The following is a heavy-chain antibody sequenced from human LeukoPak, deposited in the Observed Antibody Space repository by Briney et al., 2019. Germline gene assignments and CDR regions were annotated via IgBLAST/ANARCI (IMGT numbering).Heavy chain of an antibody. CDR1: GFTFSSYA. V-gene: IGHV3-23*01. D-gene: IGHD6-19*01. J-gene: IGHJ4*02. CDR2: ISAGGNSP. Sequence: GSLRLSCAASGFTFSSYAMIWVRPAPGKGLEWVSGISAGGNSPYYADSVKGRFTISRDNSKNTLYLQMNSLRAEDTAVYYCAKDTLIAVAGLYYFDYWGQGTLVTVSS. CDR3: AKDTLIAVAGLYYFDY.